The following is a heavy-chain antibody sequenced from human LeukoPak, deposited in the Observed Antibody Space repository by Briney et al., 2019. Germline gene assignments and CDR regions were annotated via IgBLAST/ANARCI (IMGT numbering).Heavy chain of an antibody. CDR3: ARLYDYVWGSYRSTNFDY. Sequence: SETLSLTCAVYGGSFSGYYWSWIRQPPGKGLEGIGEINHSGSTNYNPSLKSRVTISVDTSKNQFSLKLSSVTAADTAVYYCARLYDYVWGSYRSTNFDYWGQGTLVTVSS. CDR2: INHSGST. V-gene: IGHV4-34*01. J-gene: IGHJ4*02. D-gene: IGHD3-16*02. CDR1: GGSFSGYY.